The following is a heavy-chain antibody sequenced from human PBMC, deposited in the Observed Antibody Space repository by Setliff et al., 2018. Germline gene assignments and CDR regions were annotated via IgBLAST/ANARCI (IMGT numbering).Heavy chain of an antibody. Sequence: ASVKVSCNASGYTFNSYGINWLRQAPGQGLEWLGWISPYNGNTKYAQTVQDKITMATDTSTRTSYMELSSLRSGDKAVYFCARSSDSGYYHQRDAFDIWGQGTRVTVSS. CDR2: ISPYNGNT. D-gene: IGHD3-22*01. CDR1: GYTFNSYG. J-gene: IGHJ3*02. V-gene: IGHV1-18*01. CDR3: ARSSDSGYYHQRDAFDI.